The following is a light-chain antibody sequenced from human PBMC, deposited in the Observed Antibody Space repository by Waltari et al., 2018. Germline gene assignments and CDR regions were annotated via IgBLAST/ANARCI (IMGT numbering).Light chain of an antibody. V-gene: IGLV1-44*01. Sequence: QSVLTQPPSASGTPGQRVTISCSGSSSNIGSNTVNWYQQLPGTAPKLPIYSNNHRPSGVPDRLSGSKSGTSASLAISGLQSEDEADYYCATWDDSLNGLVFGGGTKLTVL. J-gene: IGLJ2*01. CDR2: SNN. CDR3: ATWDDSLNGLV. CDR1: SSNIGSNT.